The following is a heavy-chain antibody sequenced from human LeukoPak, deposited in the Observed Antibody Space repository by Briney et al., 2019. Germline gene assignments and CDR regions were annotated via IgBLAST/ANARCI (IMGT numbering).Heavy chain of an antibody. CDR3: AKDTGKRSGDTGDY. D-gene: IGHD6-19*01. CDR2: ISWNSGSI. J-gene: IGHJ4*02. CDR1: GFTFDDYA. Sequence: GGSLRLSCAASGFTFDDYAMHWVRQAPGKGLEWVSGISWNSGSIGYADSVKGRFTISRDNAKNSLYLQMNSLRAEDTALDYCAKDTGKRSGDTGDYWGQGTLVTVSS. V-gene: IGHV3-9*01.